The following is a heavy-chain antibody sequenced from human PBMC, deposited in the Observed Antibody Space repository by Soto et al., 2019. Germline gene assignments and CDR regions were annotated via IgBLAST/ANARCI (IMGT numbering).Heavy chain of an antibody. CDR3: ARERGYSGYAGEADAFDI. CDR2: IKQDGSEK. Sequence: GGSLRLSCAASGFTFSSYWMSWVRQAPGKGLEWVANIKQDGSEKYYVDSVKGRFTISRDNAKNSLYLQMNSLRAEDTAVYYCARERGYSGYAGEADAFDIWGQGTMVTVSS. CDR1: GFTFSSYW. J-gene: IGHJ3*02. D-gene: IGHD5-12*01. V-gene: IGHV3-7*01.